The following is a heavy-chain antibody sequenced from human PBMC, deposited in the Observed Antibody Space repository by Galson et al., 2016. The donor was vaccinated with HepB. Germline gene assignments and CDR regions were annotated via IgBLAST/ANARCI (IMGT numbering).Heavy chain of an antibody. CDR2: INGGDGLNT. V-gene: IGHV3-23*01. Sequence: SLRLSCAASGLTFKNYAMSWVRQAPGKGLEWVSTINGGDGLNTYYADSVRGRFTISRDSSKGALYLQMNSLRVDDTAVYYCAILSWGGSWYGDWGQGTLVTVSS. CDR1: GLTFKNYA. J-gene: IGHJ4*02. CDR3: AILSWGGSWYGD. D-gene: IGHD6-13*01.